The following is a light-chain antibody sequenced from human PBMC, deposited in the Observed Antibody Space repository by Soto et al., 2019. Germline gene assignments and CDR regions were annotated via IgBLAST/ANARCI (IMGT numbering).Light chain of an antibody. V-gene: IGLV1-44*01. J-gene: IGLJ1*01. Sequence: QSAQTQPPSASGTPGQRVTISCSGRSSNIGSNTVNWYQQLPGTAPKLLIYSNNQRPSGVPDRFSGSKSGTSASLAISGLQSEDEADYYCAAWDDSLNGYVFGTGTKVTVL. CDR2: SNN. CDR3: AAWDDSLNGYV. CDR1: SSNIGSNT.